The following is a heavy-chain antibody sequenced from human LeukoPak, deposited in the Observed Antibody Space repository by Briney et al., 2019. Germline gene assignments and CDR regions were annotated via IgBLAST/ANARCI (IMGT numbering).Heavy chain of an antibody. CDR3: ARVSLVRGAPDYYFDY. CDR2: IYYSGST. V-gene: IGHV4-39*07. CDR1: GGSISSSSYY. Sequence: SETLSLTCTVSGGSISSSSYYWGWLRQPPGKGLEWIGSIYYSGSTYYNPSLKSRVTISVDTSKNQFSLKLSSVTAADTAVYYCARVSLVRGAPDYYFDYWGQGTLVTVSS. J-gene: IGHJ4*02. D-gene: IGHD3-10*01.